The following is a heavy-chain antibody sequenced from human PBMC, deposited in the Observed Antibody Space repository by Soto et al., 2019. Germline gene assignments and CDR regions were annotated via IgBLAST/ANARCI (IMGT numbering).Heavy chain of an antibody. CDR1: CFSFGRYW. CDR3: ARDDSHYYDSSANPLLDY. Sequence: GWSLRLSCAASCFSFGRYWMHWVRRAPLKCLAWVSRINSDGSSTSYADSVQGRFTISRDNAKNTLYLQMNSLRSDETAVYHCARDDSHYYDSSANPLLDYWGQGTLVTDSS. J-gene: IGHJ4*02. V-gene: IGHV3-74*01. CDR2: INSDGSST. D-gene: IGHD3-22*01.